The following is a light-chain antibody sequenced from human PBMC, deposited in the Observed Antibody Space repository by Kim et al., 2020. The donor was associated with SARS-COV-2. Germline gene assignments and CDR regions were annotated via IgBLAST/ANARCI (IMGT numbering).Light chain of an antibody. CDR1: ASNIGNSY. J-gene: IGLJ2*01. V-gene: IGLV1-51*01. Sequence: GQKATISCSGTASNIGNSYVSWYQQVPGTAPKLLIYDNNKRPSGIPDRFSGSKSGTSATLGITGLQTGDEADYYCGTWDSSLSAEVFGGGTQLTVL. CDR2: DNN. CDR3: GTWDSSLSAEV.